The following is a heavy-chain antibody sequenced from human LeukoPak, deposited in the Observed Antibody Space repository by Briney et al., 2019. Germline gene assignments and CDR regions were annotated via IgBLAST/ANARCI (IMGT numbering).Heavy chain of an antibody. CDR3: ARNVIVVVPAAIDYYYYGMDV. CDR2: IYYSGST. J-gene: IGHJ6*02. V-gene: IGHV4-31*03. CDR1: GGSISSGGYY. D-gene: IGHD2-2*02. Sequence: PSETLSLTCTVSGGSISSGGYYWSWIRQHPGKGLEWIGYIYYSGSTYYNPSLKSRVTISVDKSKNQFSLKLSSVTAADTAVYYCARNVIVVVPAAIDYYYYGMDVWGQGTTVTVSS.